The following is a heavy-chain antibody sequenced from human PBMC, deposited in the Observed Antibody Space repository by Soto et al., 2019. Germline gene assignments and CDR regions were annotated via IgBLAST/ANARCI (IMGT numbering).Heavy chain of an antibody. CDR3: ARDQISGSIHYYSGMDV. Sequence: PSETLSLTCTVSGGSISSGDYYWSWIRQPPGKGLEWIGYIYYSGSTYYNPSLKSRVTISVDTSKNQFSLKLSSVTAADTAVYYCARDQISGSIHYYSGMDVWGQGTTVTVSS. CDR1: GGSISSGDYY. V-gene: IGHV4-30-4*01. J-gene: IGHJ6*02. D-gene: IGHD6-25*01. CDR2: IYYSGST.